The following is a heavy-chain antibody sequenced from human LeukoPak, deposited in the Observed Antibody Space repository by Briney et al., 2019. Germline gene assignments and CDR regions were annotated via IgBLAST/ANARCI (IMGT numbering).Heavy chain of an antibody. CDR2: IYDSGST. CDR1: GGSIRSSYYY. V-gene: IGHV4-39*02. CDR3: AREHRSSKYFDS. J-gene: IGHJ4*02. Sequence: SETLSLTCTVSGGSIRSSYYYWGWIRQPPGKGLEWIGSIYDSGSTYYNPSLRSRVTISVDTSKNEFSLKMNSVTAADTAVYYCAREHRSSKYFDSWGQGALMIVSS. D-gene: IGHD6-6*01.